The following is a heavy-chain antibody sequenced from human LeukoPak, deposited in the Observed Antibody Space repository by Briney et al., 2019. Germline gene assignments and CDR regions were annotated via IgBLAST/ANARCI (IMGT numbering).Heavy chain of an antibody. CDR3: AKNFWGGYRTYNWFDP. V-gene: IGHV5-51*01. CDR1: GYSFTSYW. CDR2: IYPGDSDT. J-gene: IGHJ5*02. Sequence: GGSLKISCKGSGYSFTSYWVGWVRQMPGKGLGWLGTIYPGDSDTRYSPSFQGQVTISADKSISTAYLQWSRLKASDTAMYDCAKNFWGGYRTYNWFDPWGQGTLVTVSS. D-gene: IGHD3-3*01.